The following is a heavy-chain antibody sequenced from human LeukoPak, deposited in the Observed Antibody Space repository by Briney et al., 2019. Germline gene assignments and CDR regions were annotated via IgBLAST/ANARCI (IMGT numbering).Heavy chain of an antibody. CDR3: ARGGDSSGWYVFDY. J-gene: IGHJ4*02. Sequence: ASVKVSCKASGGTFSSYAISWVRQAPGQGLEWMGWISAYNGNTNYAQKLQGRVTMTTDTSTSTAYMDLRSLRSDDTAVYYCARGGDSSGWYVFDYWGQGTLVTVSS. V-gene: IGHV1-18*01. CDR1: GGTFSSYA. D-gene: IGHD6-19*01. CDR2: ISAYNGNT.